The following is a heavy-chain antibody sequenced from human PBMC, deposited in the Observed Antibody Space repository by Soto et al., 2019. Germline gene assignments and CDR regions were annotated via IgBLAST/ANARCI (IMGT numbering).Heavy chain of an antibody. J-gene: IGHJ4*02. Sequence: EVQLLESGGGLVQPGGSLRLSCAASGFTFNNYAMTWVRQAPGKGLEWVSAISGGGDTTSYADSVKGRFTVSRDGSQNTLYLQMSSLIAEDPALYYCAKGRGGSGSLTPRVDFCGQGTLVTVSS. CDR2: ISGGGDTT. CDR1: GFTFNNYA. CDR3: AKGRGGSGSLTPRVDF. V-gene: IGHV3-23*01. D-gene: IGHD3-10*01.